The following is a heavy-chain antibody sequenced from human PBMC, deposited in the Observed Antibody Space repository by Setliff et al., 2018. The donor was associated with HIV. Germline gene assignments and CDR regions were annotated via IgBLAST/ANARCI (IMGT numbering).Heavy chain of an antibody. Sequence: PGESLKISCKGSGCSFTSYWIGWVRQMPGKGLEWMAIIYPGDSDVRYNPSFQGQVTVSVDKSINTAYLQWSSLKASDTATYYCAREHRLCSGERCVLPDYWGQGTLVTVSS. CDR1: GCSFTSYW. J-gene: IGHJ4*02. V-gene: IGHV5-51*01. CDR2: IYPGDSDV. D-gene: IGHD2-15*01. CDR3: AREHRLCSGERCVLPDY.